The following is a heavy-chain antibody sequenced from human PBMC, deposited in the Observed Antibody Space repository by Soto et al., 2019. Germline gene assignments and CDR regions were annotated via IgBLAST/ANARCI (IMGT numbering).Heavy chain of an antibody. J-gene: IGHJ5*02. V-gene: IGHV3-11*01. D-gene: IGHD2-2*01. Sequence: QVQLVESGGGLVKPGGSLRLSCAASGFTFSDYYMSWIRQAPGKGLEWVSYISSSGRTIYYADSVKGRFTISRDNAKNSLYLQMSSLRAEDTAVYYCATTDIVGVPAAMGDTYNWVDPWGQGTLVTVSS. CDR2: ISSSGRTI. CDR3: ATTDIVGVPAAMGDTYNWVDP. CDR1: GFTFSDYY.